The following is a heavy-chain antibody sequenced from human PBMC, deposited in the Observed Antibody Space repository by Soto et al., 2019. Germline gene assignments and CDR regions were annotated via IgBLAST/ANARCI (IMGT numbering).Heavy chain of an antibody. CDR1: GGTFSSYA. CDR2: IIPIFGTA. D-gene: IGHD3-22*01. V-gene: IGHV1-69*13. J-gene: IGHJ4*02. CDR3: AGGYYYDSSGYYRTFDY. Sequence: SVKVSCKASGGTFSSYAISWVRQAPGQGLEWMGGIIPIFGTANYAQKFQGRVTITADESTSTAYMELSSLRSEDTAVYYCAGGYYYDSSGYYRTFDYWGQGTLVTVSS.